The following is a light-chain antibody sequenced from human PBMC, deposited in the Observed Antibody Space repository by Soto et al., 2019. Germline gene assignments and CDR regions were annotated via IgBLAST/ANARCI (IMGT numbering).Light chain of an antibody. J-gene: IGKJ5*01. V-gene: IGKV1-33*01. Sequence: DIQMTQSPSTLSAYVGDRVTITCRASQSISSWLAWYQQKPGKAPKLLIYDASNLETGVPSRFSGSGSGTDFTFTISSLQPEDIATYYCQQYDNLITFGQGTRLEIK. CDR2: DAS. CDR3: QQYDNLIT. CDR1: QSISSW.